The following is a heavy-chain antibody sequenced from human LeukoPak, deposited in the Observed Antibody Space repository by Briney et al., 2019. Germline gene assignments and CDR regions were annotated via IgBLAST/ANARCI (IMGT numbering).Heavy chain of an antibody. CDR1: GGSISSSNW. CDR2: IYHSGST. CDR3: ASQSLWFGESDDAFDI. D-gene: IGHD3-10*01. V-gene: IGHV4-4*02. Sequence: SETLSLTCAVSGGSISSSNWWSWVRQPPGKGLEWIGEIYHSGSTNYNPSLKSRVTISVDVSKRQFSLKLSSVTAADTAVYYCASQSLWFGESDDAFDIWGQGTMVTVSS. J-gene: IGHJ3*02.